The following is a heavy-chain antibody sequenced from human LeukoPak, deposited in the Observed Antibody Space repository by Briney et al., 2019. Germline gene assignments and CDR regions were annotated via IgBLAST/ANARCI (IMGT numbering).Heavy chain of an antibody. CDR2: IYYSGNT. V-gene: IGHV4-61*08. J-gene: IGHJ4*02. Sequence: SETLSLTCTVSGGSISSSAYHWGWIRQPPGKGLEWIAYIYYSGNTNYNPSLKSRVTISVDTSKNQFSLKLSSVTAADTAVYYCARDVGATPGYFDYWGQGTLVTVSS. D-gene: IGHD1-26*01. CDR1: GGSISSSAYH. CDR3: ARDVGATPGYFDY.